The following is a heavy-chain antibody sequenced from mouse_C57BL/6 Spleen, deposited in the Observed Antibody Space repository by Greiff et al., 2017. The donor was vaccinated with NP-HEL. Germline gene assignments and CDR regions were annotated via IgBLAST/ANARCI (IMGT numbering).Heavy chain of an antibody. D-gene: IGHD5-5*01. CDR2: ISDGGSYT. CDR3: ARGNPFYLLRDYAMDY. V-gene: IGHV5-4*01. J-gene: IGHJ4*01. Sequence: DVHLVESGGGLVKPGGSLKLSCAASGFTFSSYAMSWVRQTPEKRLEWVATISDGGSYTYYPDNVKGRFTISRDNAKNNLYLQMSHLKSEDTAMYYCARGNPFYLLRDYAMDYWGQGTSVTVSS. CDR1: GFTFSSYA.